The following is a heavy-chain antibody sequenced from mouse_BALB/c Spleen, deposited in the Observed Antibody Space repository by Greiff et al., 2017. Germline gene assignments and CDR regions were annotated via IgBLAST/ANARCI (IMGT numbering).Heavy chain of an antibody. D-gene: IGHD2-4*01. CDR3: AKSYDYDVDWYFDV. CDR1: GFSLTSYG. CDR2: IWRGGST. Sequence: QVQLKESGPTLVQPSQSLSITCTVSGFSLTSYGVHWVRQSPGKGLEWLGVIWRGGSTDYNAAFMSRLSITKDNSKSQLFFKMNSLQADDTAIYYCAKSYDYDVDWYFDVWGAGTTVTVSS. J-gene: IGHJ1*01. V-gene: IGHV2-5-1*01.